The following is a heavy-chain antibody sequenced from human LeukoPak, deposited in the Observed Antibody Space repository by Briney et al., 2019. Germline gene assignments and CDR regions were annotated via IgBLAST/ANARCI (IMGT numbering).Heavy chain of an antibody. CDR1: GYTFTGYY. J-gene: IGHJ3*02. V-gene: IGHV1-2*02. D-gene: IGHD3-10*01. CDR2: INPNSGGT. Sequence: GASVKVSCKASGYTFTGYYMHWVRQAPGQGLEWMGWINPNSGGTNYAQKFQGRVTMTRDTSISTAYMELSRLRSDDTAVCYCARELRITMVRGVHGAFDIWGQGTMVTVSS. CDR3: ARELRITMVRGVHGAFDI.